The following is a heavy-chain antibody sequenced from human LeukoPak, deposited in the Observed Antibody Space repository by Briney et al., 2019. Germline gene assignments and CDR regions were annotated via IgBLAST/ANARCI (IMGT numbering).Heavy chain of an antibody. J-gene: IGHJ6*02. D-gene: IGHD2-2*01. V-gene: IGHV3-21*01. CDR2: ISSSSSYI. CDR1: GFTFSSYS. Sequence: GGSLRLSCAASGFTFSSYSMNWVRQAPGKGLEWVSSISSSSSYIYYADSVKGRFTISRDHAKNSLYLQMNSLRAEDTAVYYCARGHNIVVVPADLLGSIRYYYGMDVWGQGTTVTVSS. CDR3: ARGHNIVVVPADLLGSIRYYYGMDV.